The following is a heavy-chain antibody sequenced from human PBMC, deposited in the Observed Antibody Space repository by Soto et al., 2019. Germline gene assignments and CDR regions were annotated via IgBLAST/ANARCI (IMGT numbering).Heavy chain of an antibody. Sequence: QLQLQESGSGLVKPSQTLSLTCAVSGGSISSGGYSWSWIRQPPGKGLEWIGYIYHSGSTYYNPSLKSRVTKSVDRSKNQFSLKLSSVAAADTAVYYCARGGPIGGGWFDPWGQGTLVTVSS. CDR3: ARGGPIGGGWFDP. CDR1: GGSISSGGYS. V-gene: IGHV4-30-2*01. D-gene: IGHD3-16*01. J-gene: IGHJ5*02. CDR2: IYHSGST.